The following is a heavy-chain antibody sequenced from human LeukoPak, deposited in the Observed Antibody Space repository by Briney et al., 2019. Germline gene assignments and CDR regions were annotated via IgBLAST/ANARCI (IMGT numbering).Heavy chain of an antibody. CDR3: ARDKWGYYYDGSCFDY. Sequence: ASVKVSCKASGYTFTSYYMHWVRQAPGQGLEWMGIINPSGGSTSYAQKFQGRVTMTRDTSTSTVYMELSSLRSDDTAVYYCARDKWGYYYDGSCFDYWGQGTLVTVSS. V-gene: IGHV1-46*01. CDR1: GYTFTSYY. D-gene: IGHD3-22*01. CDR2: INPSGGST. J-gene: IGHJ4*02.